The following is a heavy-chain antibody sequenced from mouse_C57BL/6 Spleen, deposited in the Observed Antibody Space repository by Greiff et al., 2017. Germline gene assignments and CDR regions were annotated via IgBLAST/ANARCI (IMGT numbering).Heavy chain of an antibody. CDR1: GYAFTNYL. Sequence: QVQLQQSGAELVRPGTSVKVSCKASGYAFTNYLIEWVKQRPGQGLEWIGVINPGSGGTNYNEKFKGKATLTADKSSSTAYMQLSSLTSEDSAVYFCARGGDYGNYQRFYYFDYWGQGTTLTVSS. D-gene: IGHD2-1*01. CDR3: ARGGDYGNYQRFYYFDY. J-gene: IGHJ2*01. V-gene: IGHV1-54*01. CDR2: INPGSGGT.